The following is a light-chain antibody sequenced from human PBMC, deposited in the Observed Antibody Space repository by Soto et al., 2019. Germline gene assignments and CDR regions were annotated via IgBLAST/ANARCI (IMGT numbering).Light chain of an antibody. CDR1: QSISSK. CDR2: GAS. Sequence: EIVMTQSPATLSVSPGERATLSCRASQSISSKVGWYQQRPGQAPRLLMYGASTRATGIPARFSGSGSGTEFTLTISSLESEDSAVYYGQQYNSWLQITFGQGTRLEI. CDR3: QQYNSWLQIT. V-gene: IGKV3-15*01. J-gene: IGKJ5*01.